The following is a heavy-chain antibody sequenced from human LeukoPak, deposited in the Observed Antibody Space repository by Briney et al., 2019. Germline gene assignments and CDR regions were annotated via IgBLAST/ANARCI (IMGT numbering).Heavy chain of an antibody. CDR1: GFTFSNYA. Sequence: GGSLRLSCSASGFTFSNYAMHWVRQAPGKGLEWVAVIWYDGSNKYYADSVKGRFTISRDNSKNTLYLQMNSLRADDTAVYYCARDRYSSGWANAFDIWGQGTMVTVSS. J-gene: IGHJ3*02. CDR3: ARDRYSSGWANAFDI. CDR2: IWYDGSNK. D-gene: IGHD6-19*01. V-gene: IGHV3-33*08.